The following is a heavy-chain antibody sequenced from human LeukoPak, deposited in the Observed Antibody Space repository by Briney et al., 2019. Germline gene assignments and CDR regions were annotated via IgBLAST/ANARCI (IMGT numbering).Heavy chain of an antibody. CDR2: IYYSGST. CDR1: GGSISSDDYY. V-gene: IGHV4-30-4*01. D-gene: IGHD4-17*01. CDR3: ARVYDYGDYFPFDY. J-gene: IGHJ4*02. Sequence: SETLSLTCTVSGGSISSDDYYWSWIRQPPGKGLEWIGYIYYSGSTYYNPSLKSRVTISVDTSKNQFSLKLSSVTAADTAVYYCARVYDYGDYFPFDYWGQGTLVTVSS.